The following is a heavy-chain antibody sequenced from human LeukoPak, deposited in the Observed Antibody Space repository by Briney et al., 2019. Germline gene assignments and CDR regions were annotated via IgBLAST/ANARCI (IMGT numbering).Heavy chain of an antibody. J-gene: IGHJ4*02. CDR1: GYTFTNYA. Sequence: RASVKVSCQLSGYTFTNYAISWMRQAPGQGLEWMGWISVRKGNTNYTQKLQDRVTMTTDTSTSTAYMELRSLTSDDTAVYYCARGNDHGDCWIDYWGQGTLVTVSS. CDR2: ISVRKGNT. V-gene: IGHV1-18*01. D-gene: IGHD4-17*01. CDR3: ARGNDHGDCWIDY.